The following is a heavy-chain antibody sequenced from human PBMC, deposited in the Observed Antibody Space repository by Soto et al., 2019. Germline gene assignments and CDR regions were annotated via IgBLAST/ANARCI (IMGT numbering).Heavy chain of an antibody. J-gene: IGHJ5*02. Sequence: SVKVSGKPSGGTFRRYAISWVRQAPAPRIEWMGGNIPIFGTANYAQKCQGRVTITADESTSTAYMELSSLRSEDTAVYYCSREDAVTRVFDPWGQGTLVTVSS. CDR2: NIPIFGTA. CDR3: SREDAVTRVFDP. D-gene: IGHD2-21*02. V-gene: IGHV1-69*13. CDR1: GGTFRRYA.